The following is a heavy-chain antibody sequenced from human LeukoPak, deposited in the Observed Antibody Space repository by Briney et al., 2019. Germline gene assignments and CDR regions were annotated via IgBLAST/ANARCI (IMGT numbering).Heavy chain of an antibody. CDR1: GYSFTNYW. CDR3: ARKSESNWNY. Sequence: GESLKISCKGSGYSFTNYWIGWVRQMPGKGLEWMGIINPGDSNTRYIPSFQGQVTISADKSISTAYLQWSSLKASDTAMYYCARKSESNWNYWGQGTLVTVSS. D-gene: IGHD1-20*01. CDR2: INPGDSNT. J-gene: IGHJ4*02. V-gene: IGHV5-51*01.